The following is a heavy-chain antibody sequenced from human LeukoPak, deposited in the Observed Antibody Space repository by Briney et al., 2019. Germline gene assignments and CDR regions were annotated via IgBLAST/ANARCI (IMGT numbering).Heavy chain of an antibody. Sequence: PSETLSLTCAVSGGSISSGGYSWRWFRQPPGKGLEWIGYIYHSGSTYYNPSLKSRVTISVDRSKNQFSLKLSSVTAADTAVYYCARARTSDDSSGYYPYYFDYWGQGTLVTVSS. CDR2: IYHSGST. CDR3: ARARTSDDSSGYYPYYFDY. D-gene: IGHD3-22*01. V-gene: IGHV4-30-2*01. J-gene: IGHJ4*02. CDR1: GGSISSGGYS.